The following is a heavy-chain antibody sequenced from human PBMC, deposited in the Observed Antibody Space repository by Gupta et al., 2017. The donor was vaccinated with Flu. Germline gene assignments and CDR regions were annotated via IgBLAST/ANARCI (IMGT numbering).Heavy chain of an antibody. V-gene: IGHV1-2*02. CDR2: INPNSGGT. J-gene: IGHJ5*02. CDR1: GYTFTGYY. D-gene: IGHD2-2*01. Sequence: QVQLVQSGAEVKKPGASVKVSCKASGYTFTGYYMHWVRQAPGQGLEWMGWINPNSGGTNYAQKFQGRVTMTRDTSISTAYMELSRLRSDDTAVYYCARESIVVVPAARGAGFDPWGQGTLVTVSS. CDR3: ARESIVVVPAARGAGFDP.